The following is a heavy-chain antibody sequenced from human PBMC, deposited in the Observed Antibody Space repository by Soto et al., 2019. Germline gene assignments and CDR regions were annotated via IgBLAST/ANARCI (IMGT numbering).Heavy chain of an antibody. J-gene: IGHJ6*02. V-gene: IGHV1-69*13. CDR1: VGTFSSYA. Sequence: GASVRVSCKSSVGTFSSYAISWVRQAPGQGLEWMGGIIPIFGTANYAQNFQGRVTITADDSTSTAYMELSSLRSEDTAVYYCAAVVDTAMVRYYYYYGMDVWGQGTTVTVSS. CDR2: IIPIFGTA. CDR3: AAVVDTAMVRYYYYYGMDV. D-gene: IGHD5-18*01.